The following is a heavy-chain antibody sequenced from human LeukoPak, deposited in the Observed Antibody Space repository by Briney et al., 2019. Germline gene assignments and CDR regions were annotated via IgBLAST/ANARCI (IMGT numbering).Heavy chain of an antibody. Sequence: SQTLSLTCTVSGGSISSGSYYWRWIRQPAGKGLEWIGRIYTSGSTNYNPSLKSRVTISVDTSKNQFSLKLTSATAADTAVYYCASSGSSNRYYYGMDVWGQGTTVTVSS. D-gene: IGHD1-26*01. CDR2: IYTSGST. J-gene: IGHJ6*02. CDR1: GGSISSGSYY. V-gene: IGHV4-61*02. CDR3: ASSGSSNRYYYGMDV.